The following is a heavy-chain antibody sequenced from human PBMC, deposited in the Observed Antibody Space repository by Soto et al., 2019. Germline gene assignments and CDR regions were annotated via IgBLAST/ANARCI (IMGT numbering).Heavy chain of an antibody. J-gene: IGHJ1*01. Sequence: GSLKISCWGSGYDFTGSWIGWVRQTPGKGLEWIGIIFPGDSGTKYNPSFQGQVTISADKSITTAYLKWSSLQASDTAMYSCGSTVDTTPAYYFQHWCQGTLVTVSS. CDR1: GYDFTGSW. D-gene: IGHD2-15*01. CDR3: GSTVDTTPAYYFQH. CDR2: IFPGDSGT. V-gene: IGHV5-51*01.